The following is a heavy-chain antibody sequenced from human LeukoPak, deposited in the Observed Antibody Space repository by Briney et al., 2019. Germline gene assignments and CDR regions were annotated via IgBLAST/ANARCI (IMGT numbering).Heavy chain of an antibody. CDR3: ARSGFGSGSADY. J-gene: IGHJ4*02. CDR1: GYTFTSYD. CDR2: MHPNSGNT. D-gene: IGHD2-15*01. Sequence: ASVKVSCKASGYTFTSYDINWVRQATGQGLEWMGWMHPNSGNTGFAQKFQGRVTMTRDTSITTAYMELSSLTSEDRAVYFCARSGFGSGSADYWGQGTLVTVSS. V-gene: IGHV1-8*01.